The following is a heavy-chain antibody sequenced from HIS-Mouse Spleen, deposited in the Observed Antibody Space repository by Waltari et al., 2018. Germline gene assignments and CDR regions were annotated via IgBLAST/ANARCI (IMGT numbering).Heavy chain of an antibody. CDR3: AREIPYSSSWYDWYFDL. D-gene: IGHD6-13*01. CDR1: GCSISSSSYY. V-gene: IGHV4-39*07. J-gene: IGHJ2*01. Sequence: QLQPQESGPGLVKPSETLSLTCTVSGCSISSSSYYWGWIRQPPGKGLEWIGRIYYSGSTCSNPSLKGRVTISVDTSKNQFSRKLSSVTAADTAVYYCAREIPYSSSWYDWYFDLWGRGTLVTVSS. CDR2: IYYSGST.